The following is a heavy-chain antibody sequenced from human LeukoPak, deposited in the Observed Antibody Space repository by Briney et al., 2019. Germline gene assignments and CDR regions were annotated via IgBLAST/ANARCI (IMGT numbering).Heavy chain of an antibody. D-gene: IGHD3-22*01. CDR3: ARGQTYYYGSSGSYDY. Sequence: GRSLRLSCAASGFTFSSYAMHWVRQAPGKGLEWVAVISYDGSNKYYADSVKGRFTISRDNSKNTLYLQMNSLRAEDTAVYYCARGQTYYYGSSGSYDYWGQGTLVTVSS. CDR1: GFTFSSYA. CDR2: ISYDGSNK. V-gene: IGHV3-30*01. J-gene: IGHJ4*02.